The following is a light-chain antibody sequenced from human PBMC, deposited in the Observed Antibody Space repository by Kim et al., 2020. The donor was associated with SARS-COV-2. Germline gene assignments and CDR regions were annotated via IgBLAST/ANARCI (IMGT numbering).Light chain of an antibody. V-gene: IGKV1-17*01. CDR2: GAS. CDR1: QDIGND. Sequence: ASVEDRVTITCRASQDIGNDLGWYQQSPGRAPKRLIYGASNLQSGVPSRFSGSGSETEFTLTINSLQPEDFATYFCLQHRTYPITFGQGTRLEIK. CDR3: LQHRTYPIT. J-gene: IGKJ5*01.